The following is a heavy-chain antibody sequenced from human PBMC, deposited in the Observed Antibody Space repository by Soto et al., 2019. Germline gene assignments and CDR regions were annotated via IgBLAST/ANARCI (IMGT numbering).Heavy chain of an antibody. Sequence: GVLRLSCVSSVFSLANYPMNWVRQTPGNGLEWISYSSPRGDTIYYADSVEGRFTTSRDNARNSLSLHMSSLRDEDSALYYCAKGPHTNVGWPYYFESWGQGVPVTVSS. CDR2: SSPRGDTI. J-gene: IGHJ4*02. D-gene: IGHD6-19*01. V-gene: IGHV3-48*02. CDR3: AKGPHTNVGWPYYFES. CDR1: VFSLANYP.